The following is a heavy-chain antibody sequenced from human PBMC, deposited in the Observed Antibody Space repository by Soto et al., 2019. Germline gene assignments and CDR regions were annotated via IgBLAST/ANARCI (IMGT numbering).Heavy chain of an antibody. CDR2: INPSGGST. J-gene: IGHJ4*02. Sequence: QVQLVQSGAEVKKPGASVKVSCKASGYTFTSYYMHWVRQAPGQGLEWMGIINPSGGSTSYAQKFKSRVTXXRXTXXSTVYMELSSLRSEDTAVYYCARDYWMATIGVFGYWGQGTLVTVSS. CDR1: GYTFTSYY. D-gene: IGHD5-12*01. CDR3: ARDYWMATIGVFGY. V-gene: IGHV1-46*01.